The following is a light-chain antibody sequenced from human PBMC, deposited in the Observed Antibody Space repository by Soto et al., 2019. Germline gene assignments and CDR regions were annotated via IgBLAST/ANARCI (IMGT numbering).Light chain of an antibody. Sequence: QSALTQPASVSGSPGQSITISCTGTSSDVGGYNSVSWYQQHPGKAPKLMIYDVSNRPSGVSNRFSGSKSVNTASLTISGLQAEDEADYYCSSYTSSSTVVFGGGTKLTAL. CDR1: SSDVGGYNS. CDR3: SSYTSSSTVV. CDR2: DVS. J-gene: IGLJ2*01. V-gene: IGLV2-14*01.